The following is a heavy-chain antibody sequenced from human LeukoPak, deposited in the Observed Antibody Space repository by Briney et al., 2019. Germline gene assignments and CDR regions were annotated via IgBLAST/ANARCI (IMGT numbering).Heavy chain of an antibody. CDR2: INQDENEK. CDR1: GFPFHNYW. Sequence: PGGSLRLSCAASGFPFHNYWMTWVRPAPGKGLEGVANINQDENEKYYLDSVKGRFTISRDNAETSLFLQMTSLRVEDTAIYYCARGLYGSGRRSLMAHWGPGTLVAVSS. V-gene: IGHV3-7*01. J-gene: IGHJ4*02. CDR3: ARGLYGSGRRSLMAH. D-gene: IGHD3-10*01.